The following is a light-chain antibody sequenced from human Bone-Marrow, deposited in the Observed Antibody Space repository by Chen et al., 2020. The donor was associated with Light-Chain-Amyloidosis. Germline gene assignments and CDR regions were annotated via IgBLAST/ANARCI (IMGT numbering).Light chain of an antibody. J-gene: IGKJ3*01. CDR3: QQYYNTLT. CDR1: QSVLYSSNNKNY. V-gene: IGKV4-1*01. Sequence: DIVMTQSPDSLAVSLGERATINCKSSQSVLYSSNNKNYLAWYQQKPGQPPKLLIHWASTRESGVPDRFRGSGSGTDFTLTISSLQAEDVAVYYCQQYYNTLTFGPGTKVNIK. CDR2: WAS.